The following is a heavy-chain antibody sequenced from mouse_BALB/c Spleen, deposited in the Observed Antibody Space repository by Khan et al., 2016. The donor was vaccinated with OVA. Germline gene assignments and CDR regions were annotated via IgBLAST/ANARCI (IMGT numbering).Heavy chain of an antibody. D-gene: IGHD1-1*01. J-gene: IGHJ4*01. Sequence: VQLVESGAELAKPGASVKMSCKASGYTFTSYWMYWVKQRPGQGLEWIGYINPSTGYTEYNQKFKDKATLTADKSSSPAYMQLSSLTSEDSAVYYCVSYYGSSYAMDYWGQGTSVTVCS. CDR2: INPSTGYT. CDR3: VSYYGSSYAMDY. V-gene: IGHV1-7*01. CDR1: GYTFTSYW.